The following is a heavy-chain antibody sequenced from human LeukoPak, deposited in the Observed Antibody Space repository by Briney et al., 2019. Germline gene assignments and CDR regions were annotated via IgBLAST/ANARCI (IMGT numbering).Heavy chain of an antibody. J-gene: IGHJ6*03. D-gene: IGHD3-22*01. CDR2: MNPSGST. Sequence: PSETLSLTCAVYGGSFSGYYWTWIRQTPEKGLEWIGEMNPSGSTNYNPSLKSRVTISVDTSKNQFSLELSSVAAADTAVYYCARGRQDVTMIVVVMTAVSYYLDVWGKGTTVTVS. CDR3: ARGRQDVTMIVVVMTAVSYYLDV. CDR1: GGSFSGYY. V-gene: IGHV4-34*01.